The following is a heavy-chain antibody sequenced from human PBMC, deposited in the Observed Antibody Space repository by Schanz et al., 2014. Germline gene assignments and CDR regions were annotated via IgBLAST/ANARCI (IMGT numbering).Heavy chain of an antibody. D-gene: IGHD3-9*01. Sequence: QVQLVQSGAEVKKPGASVKVSCKASGYTFTSYDFNWVRQAPGQGLEWMGWMNPDSGNTGYAQKFQGRVTMTTDTSTSTAYMELRSLRSDDTAVYYCARVQDDILTGSEYYYGMDVWGQGTTVTVSS. CDR1: GYTFTSYD. CDR3: ARVQDDILTGSEYYYGMDV. J-gene: IGHJ6*02. V-gene: IGHV1-18*01. CDR2: MNPDSGNT.